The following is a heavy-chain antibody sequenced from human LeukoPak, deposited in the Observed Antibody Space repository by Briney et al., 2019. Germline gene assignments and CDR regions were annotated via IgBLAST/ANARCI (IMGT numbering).Heavy chain of an antibody. CDR3: ARDKATTGYYYGMDV. CDR2: INHSGST. V-gene: IGHV4-34*01. D-gene: IGHD1-26*01. CDR1: GGSFGGYY. Sequence: SETLSLTCAVYGGSFGGYYWSWIRQPPGKGLEWIGEINHSGSTNYNPSLKSRVTISVDTSKNQFSLKLSSVTAADTAVYYCARDKATTGYYYGMDVWGQGTTVTVSS. J-gene: IGHJ6*02.